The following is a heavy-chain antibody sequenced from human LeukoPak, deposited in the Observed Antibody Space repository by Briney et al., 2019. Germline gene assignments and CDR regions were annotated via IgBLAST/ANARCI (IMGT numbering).Heavy chain of an antibody. CDR3: ARGSSVVALD. Sequence: PGGSLRLSCAASGFTFSSYWMHWVRQVPGKGLVWVSRITSEVSSTSYADSVKGRFTISRDNAKNTLYLQMNSLRAEDTAVYYCARGSSVVALDWGQGTLVTVSS. V-gene: IGHV3-74*01. D-gene: IGHD2-15*01. CDR2: ITSEVSST. J-gene: IGHJ4*02. CDR1: GFTFSSYW.